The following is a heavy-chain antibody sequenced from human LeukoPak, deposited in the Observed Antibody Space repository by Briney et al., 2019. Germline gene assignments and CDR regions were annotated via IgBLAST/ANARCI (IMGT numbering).Heavy chain of an antibody. CDR2: IYPGDSDT. CDR1: GYSFSTSW. V-gene: IGHV5-51*01. Sequence: GESLKISCKGSGYSFSTSWIGWVRQTPGKGLEWMGIIYPGDSDTRYSPSFQGQVTMSADKSISTAYLQWSSLKASDTAMYYCASVATTYDFQHWGQGTLVTVSS. CDR3: ASVATTYDFQH. D-gene: IGHD1-26*01. J-gene: IGHJ1*01.